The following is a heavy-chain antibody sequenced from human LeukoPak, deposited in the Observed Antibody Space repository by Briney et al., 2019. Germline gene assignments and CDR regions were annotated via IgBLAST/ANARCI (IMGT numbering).Heavy chain of an antibody. D-gene: IGHD1-26*01. J-gene: IGHJ4*02. CDR1: GFTFSSYS. CDR2: ISGSGGRI. Sequence: QTGGSLRLSCAASGFTFSSYSMNWVRQAPGKGLEWVSAISGSGGRIYYGASVKGRFTISRDNSKNTLNLQMNSLRAEDTAVYYCATSKYSGSYWGQGTLVTVSS. V-gene: IGHV3-23*01. CDR3: ATSKYSGSY.